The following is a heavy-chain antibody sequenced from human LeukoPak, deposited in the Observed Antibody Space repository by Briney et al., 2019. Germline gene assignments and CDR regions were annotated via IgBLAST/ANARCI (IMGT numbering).Heavy chain of an antibody. D-gene: IGHD3-3*01. CDR1: GDSISSSSYY. Sequence: SETLSLTCTVSGDSISSSSYYWGWIRQPPGKGLEWIGSIYYSGSTYYNPSLKSRVTISIDTSKNQFSLKLTSVTAADTAVYYCARNLYYDFWSGFLLHFDYWGQGTLVTVSS. CDR2: IYYSGST. CDR3: ARNLYYDFWSGFLLHFDY. J-gene: IGHJ4*02. V-gene: IGHV4-39*01.